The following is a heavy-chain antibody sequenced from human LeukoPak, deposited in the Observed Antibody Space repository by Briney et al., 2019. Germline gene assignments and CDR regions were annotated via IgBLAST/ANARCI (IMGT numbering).Heavy chain of an antibody. J-gene: IGHJ3*02. CDR2: IIPIFGTA. D-gene: IGHD3-9*01. V-gene: IGHV1-69*06. Sequence: ASVKVSCKASGGTFSSYAISWVRQAPGHGLEWMGGIIPIFGTANYAQKFQGRVTVTADKSTSTADMELSSLRSEDTAVYYCARRLRYCDQGAFDIWGQGTMVTVSS. CDR3: ARRLRYCDQGAFDI. CDR1: GGTFSSYA.